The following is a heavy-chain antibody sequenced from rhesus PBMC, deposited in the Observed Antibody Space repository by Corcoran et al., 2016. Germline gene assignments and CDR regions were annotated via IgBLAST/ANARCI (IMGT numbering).Heavy chain of an antibody. CDR1: GGSISDSYR. J-gene: IGHJ2*01. CDR3: ARSTFYCTGSGCYDTWYFDL. V-gene: IGHV4S10*01. Sequence: QVQLQESGPGVVKPSETLSLTCAVSGGSISDSYRWSWIRQPPGKGLEWIGYIYGISTSTNYNPSLKSRVTISKDTSKNQFSLTLSSVTAADTAVYYCARSTFYCTGSGCYDTWYFDLWGPGTPITISS. CDR2: IYGISTST. D-gene: IGHD2-21*01.